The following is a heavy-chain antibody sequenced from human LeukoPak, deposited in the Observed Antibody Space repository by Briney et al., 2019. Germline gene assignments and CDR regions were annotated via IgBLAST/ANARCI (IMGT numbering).Heavy chain of an antibody. Sequence: GESLKISCKGSGYIFTSYWIAWVRQMPGKGLEWMGIIYPGDSDTRYSPSFQGQVTISADKSISTAYLQWSSLKASDTAMYYCARRSGSFQGDYNFDYWGQGTLVTVSS. CDR1: GYIFTSYW. D-gene: IGHD1-26*01. V-gene: IGHV5-51*01. CDR2: IYPGDSDT. CDR3: ARRSGSFQGDYNFDY. J-gene: IGHJ4*02.